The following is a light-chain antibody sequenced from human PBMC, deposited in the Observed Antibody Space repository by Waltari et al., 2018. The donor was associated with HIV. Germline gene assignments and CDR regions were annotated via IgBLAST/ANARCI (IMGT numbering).Light chain of an antibody. V-gene: IGLV1-47*01. J-gene: IGLJ1*01. CDR1: SSTTGSHY. Sequence: QSVLTQPPSASGTPGQRVTIPCSGSSSTTGSHYVYWYQQLPGTAPKLLIYRNNQRPSGVPDRFSGSTSGTSASLAISGLRSEDEADYFCAAWDDSLSVYVFGTGTKVTVL. CDR2: RNN. CDR3: AAWDDSLSVYV.